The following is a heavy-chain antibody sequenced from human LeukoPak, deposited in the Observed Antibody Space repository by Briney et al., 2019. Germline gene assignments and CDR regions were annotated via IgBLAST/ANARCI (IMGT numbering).Heavy chain of an antibody. V-gene: IGHV3-33*01. CDR2: IWYDGSNK. Sequence: GGSLRLSCAASGFTFSSYGMHWVRQAPGKGLEWGAVIWYDGSNKYYADSVKDRFTISRHNSKNTLYLQMNSLRAEDTAVYYCARDYLDWYFDLWGRGTLVTVSS. CDR1: GFTFSSYG. J-gene: IGHJ2*01. CDR3: ARDYLDWYFDL.